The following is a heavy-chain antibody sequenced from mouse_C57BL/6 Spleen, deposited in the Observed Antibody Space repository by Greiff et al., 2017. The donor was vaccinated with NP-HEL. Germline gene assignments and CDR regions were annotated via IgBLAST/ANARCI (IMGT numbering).Heavy chain of an antibody. CDR2: INPSNGGT. CDR3: ARWITTVVATDYAMDY. J-gene: IGHJ4*01. D-gene: IGHD1-1*01. V-gene: IGHV1-53*01. Sequence: LQESGTELVKPGASVKLSCKASGYTFTSYWMHWVKQRPGQGLEWIGNINPSNGGTNYNEKFKSKATLTVDKSSSTAYMQLSSLTSEDSAVYYCARWITTVVATDYAMDYWGQGTSVTVSS. CDR1: GYTFTSYW.